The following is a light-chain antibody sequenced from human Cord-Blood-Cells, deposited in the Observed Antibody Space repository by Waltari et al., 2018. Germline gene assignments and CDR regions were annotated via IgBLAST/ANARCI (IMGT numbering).Light chain of an antibody. J-gene: IGLJ1*01. V-gene: IGLV2-14*01. Sequence: QSALTQPASVSGSPGQSIPTSCTVTSSDVGGYHYVSWYQQHPGKAPKLMIYDVSNRPAGVSNRFSGSKSGNTASLTISGLQAEDEADYYCSSYTSSSTLVFGTGTKVTVL. CDR1: SSDVGGYHY. CDR3: SSYTSSSTLV. CDR2: DVS.